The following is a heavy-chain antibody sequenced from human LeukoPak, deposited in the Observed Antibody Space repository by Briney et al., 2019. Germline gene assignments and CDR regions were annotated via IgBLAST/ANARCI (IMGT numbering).Heavy chain of an antibody. V-gene: IGHV3-11*04. Sequence: PGGSLRLSCAVSGFTFTDTYMTWIRQAPGKGLESLSYISPSGTDISYADSVKGRFTISRDNAKNTLYLQMNSLRAEDTAVYYCARGGRVGPLPWGQGTLVTVSS. CDR3: ARGGRVGPLP. J-gene: IGHJ5*02. CDR1: GFTFTDTY. D-gene: IGHD1-26*01. CDR2: ISPSGTDI.